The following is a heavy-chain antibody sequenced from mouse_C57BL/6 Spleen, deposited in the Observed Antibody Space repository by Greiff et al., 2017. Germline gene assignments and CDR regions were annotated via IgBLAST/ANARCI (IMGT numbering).Heavy chain of an antibody. Sequence: EVNVVESGGGLVQPGASLRLSCAASGFTFTDYYMSWVRQPPGKAPEWLALIRNKANGYKTEYTASVKGRFTISRDNSQNILYLQMNTLRAEDSATYYGVKATVVATGGTNFDYWGQGTTLTVSS. J-gene: IGHJ2*01. D-gene: IGHD1-1*01. V-gene: IGHV7-4*01. CDR2: IRNKANGYKT. CDR3: VKATVVATGGTNFDY. CDR1: GFTFTDYY.